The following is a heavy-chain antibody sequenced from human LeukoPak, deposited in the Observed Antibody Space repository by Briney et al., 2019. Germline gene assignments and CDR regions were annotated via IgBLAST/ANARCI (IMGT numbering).Heavy chain of an antibody. D-gene: IGHD2-15*01. Sequence: SETLSLTCTVSGGSISSSSYYWGWIRQPPGKGLERIGSIYYSGSTYYNPSLKSRVTISVDTSKNQFSLKLSSVTAADTAVYYCAREVVAIYYFDYWGQGTLVTVSS. CDR1: GGSISSSSYY. CDR2: IYYSGST. V-gene: IGHV4-39*07. CDR3: AREVVAIYYFDY. J-gene: IGHJ4*02.